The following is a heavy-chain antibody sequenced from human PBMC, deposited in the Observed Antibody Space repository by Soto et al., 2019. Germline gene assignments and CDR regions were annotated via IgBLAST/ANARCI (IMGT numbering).Heavy chain of an antibody. CDR1: GFTFSNYW. V-gene: IGHV3-7*01. J-gene: IGHJ4*01. CDR3: ARDHINVWKLAY. D-gene: IGHD1-1*01. Sequence: GGSRRLSCAASGFTFSNYWMSWVREAPGTGLEWVANIRQDGSQNYYVDSVQGRFTTSRHNTKNSFYLQMTSLRAEDTAVYYCARDHINVWKLAYWRRGTLVTVSS. CDR2: IRQDGSQN.